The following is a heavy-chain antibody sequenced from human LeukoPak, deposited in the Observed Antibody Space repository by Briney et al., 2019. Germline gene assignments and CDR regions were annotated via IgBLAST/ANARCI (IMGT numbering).Heavy chain of an antibody. D-gene: IGHD7-27*01. J-gene: IGHJ3*02. Sequence: PGRSLRLSCAASGFTFSSYSMNWVRQAPGKGLEWVSAISSSSSSIYYADSVKGRFTISRDNAKNTLYLQMNSLSAVDTAVNYCANRQLGYSGAFDIWGQGTMVTVSS. V-gene: IGHV3-21*01. CDR1: GFTFSSYS. CDR2: ISSSSSSI. CDR3: ANRQLGYSGAFDI.